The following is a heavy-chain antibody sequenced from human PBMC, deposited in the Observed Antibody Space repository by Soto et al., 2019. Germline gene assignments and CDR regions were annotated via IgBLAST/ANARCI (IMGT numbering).Heavy chain of an antibody. D-gene: IGHD4-17*01. Sequence: PSETLSLTCTVSGGSISSYYWSWIRQPPGKGLEWIGYIYYSGSTNYNPSLKSRVTISVDTSKNQFSLKLSSVTAADTAVYYCARVLSYGDYVLLDYWGQGNLVTFSS. J-gene: IGHJ4*02. CDR1: GGSISSYY. CDR2: IYYSGST. CDR3: ARVLSYGDYVLLDY. V-gene: IGHV4-59*01.